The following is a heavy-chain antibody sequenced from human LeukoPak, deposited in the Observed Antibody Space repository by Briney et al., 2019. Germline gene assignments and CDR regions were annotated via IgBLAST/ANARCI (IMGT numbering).Heavy chain of an antibody. J-gene: IGHJ4*02. CDR1: GGTFSSYA. D-gene: IGHD3-22*01. CDR3: ARGNYYDSSGTFDY. Sequence: SVKVSCKSSGGTFSSYAISWVRQAPGQGLEWMERIIPIFGIANYAQKFQGRVTITADKSTSTAYMELSSLRSEDTAVYYCARGNYYDSSGTFDYWGQGTLVTVSS. CDR2: IIPIFGIA. V-gene: IGHV1-69*04.